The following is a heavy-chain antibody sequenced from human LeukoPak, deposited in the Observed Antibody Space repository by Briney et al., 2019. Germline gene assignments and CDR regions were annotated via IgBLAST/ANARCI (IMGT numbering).Heavy chain of an antibody. Sequence: SETLSLTCTVSGGSISSSKYFWGWIRQPPGKGLEWIGSIYYSGTTYYNPSLKSRVTISVDTSKNQFSLKLSSVTAADTAVYYCPRQNRASGSWIDPWGQGTPVTVSS. CDR3: PRQNRASGSWIDP. J-gene: IGHJ5*02. V-gene: IGHV4-39*01. D-gene: IGHD1-26*01. CDR1: GGSISSSKYF. CDR2: IYYSGTT.